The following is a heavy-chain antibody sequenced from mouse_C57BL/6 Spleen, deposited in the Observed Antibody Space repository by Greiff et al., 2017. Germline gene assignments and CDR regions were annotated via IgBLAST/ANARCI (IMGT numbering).Heavy chain of an antibody. Sequence: VQLRQSGAELVKPGASVKLSCTASGFNIKDYYMHWVKQRTEQGLEWIGRIDPEDGETKYAPKFQGKATITTDTSSNTAYLQMRSLTSEDTTVNYCARRYDYDYAMDYWGQGTSVTVSS. CDR3: ARRYDYDYAMDY. CDR1: GFNIKDYY. D-gene: IGHD2-4*01. J-gene: IGHJ4*01. CDR2: IDPEDGET. V-gene: IGHV14-2*01.